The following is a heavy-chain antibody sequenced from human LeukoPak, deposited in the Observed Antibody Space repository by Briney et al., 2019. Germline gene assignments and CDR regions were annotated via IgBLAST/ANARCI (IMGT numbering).Heavy chain of an antibody. Sequence: SETLSLTCTVSGGSISSYYWSWIRQPPGKGLEWIGYIYYSGSTNYNPSLKSRVTISVDTSKNQFSLKLSSVTAADTAVYYCARVVVVAATYYYYYMDVWGKGTTVTISS. V-gene: IGHV4-59*01. CDR1: GGSISSYY. J-gene: IGHJ6*03. CDR2: IYYSGST. CDR3: ARVVVVAATYYYYYMDV. D-gene: IGHD2-15*01.